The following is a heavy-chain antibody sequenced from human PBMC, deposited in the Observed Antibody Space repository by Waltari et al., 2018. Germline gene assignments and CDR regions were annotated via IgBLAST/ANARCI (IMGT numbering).Heavy chain of an antibody. CDR1: GYTFINYE. J-gene: IGHJ5*02. CDR2: VNPNTGAT. Sequence: QVQLVQSGAEVLKPGASVKVSCQASGYTFINYEINWVRQAAGQGLAWMGLVNPNTGATAYAQKFQGRITITWDTSISTAYMELTNLRSDDTAVLYCARGRDVFANFDYNWFDPWGQGTLVTVSS. CDR3: ARGRDVFANFDYNWFDP. D-gene: IGHD2-21*01. V-gene: IGHV1-8*02.